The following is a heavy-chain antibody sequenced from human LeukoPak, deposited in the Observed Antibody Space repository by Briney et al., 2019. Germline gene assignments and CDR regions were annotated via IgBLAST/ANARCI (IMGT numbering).Heavy chain of an antibody. Sequence: QTGGSLRLSCAASGFTFSSYAMSWVRQAPGKGLECVSGISGSGSSTYYADSVKGRFTISRDNSKNTVYLQMNSLRAEDTAVYYRAKALPSSRDIVVVGHYWGQGTLVTVSS. J-gene: IGHJ4*02. D-gene: IGHD2-2*01. CDR2: ISGSGSST. CDR3: AKALPSSRDIVVVGHY. CDR1: GFTFSSYA. V-gene: IGHV3-23*01.